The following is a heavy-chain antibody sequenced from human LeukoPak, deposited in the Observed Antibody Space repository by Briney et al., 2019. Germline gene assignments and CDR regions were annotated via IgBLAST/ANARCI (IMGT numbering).Heavy chain of an antibody. Sequence: GGSLRLSCAASGFTFSSYSMNWVRQAPGKGLEWVSSISSSSSYIYYADSVKGRFTISRDNAKNSLYLQMNSLRAEDTAVYYCARESSVGGAFDYWGQGTLVTVSS. D-gene: IGHD3-16*01. V-gene: IGHV3-21*01. CDR2: ISSSSSYI. CDR3: ARESSVGGAFDY. J-gene: IGHJ4*02. CDR1: GFTFSSYS.